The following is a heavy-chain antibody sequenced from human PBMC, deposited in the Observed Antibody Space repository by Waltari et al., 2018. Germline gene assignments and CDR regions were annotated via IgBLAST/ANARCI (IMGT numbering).Heavy chain of an antibody. V-gene: IGHV3-15*01. CDR1: GFTFSNAW. CDR3: TTDSPEPYYYDSSGPFDI. J-gene: IGHJ3*02. Sequence: EVQLVESGGGLVKPGGSLRLSCAASGFTFSNAWMSWVRQAPGKGLEGGGRIKRKTDGGTTDYAAPVKGRFTISRDDSKNTLYLQMNSLKTEDTAVYYCTTDSPEPYYYDSSGPFDIWGQGTMVTVSS. D-gene: IGHD3-22*01. CDR2: IKRKTDGGTT.